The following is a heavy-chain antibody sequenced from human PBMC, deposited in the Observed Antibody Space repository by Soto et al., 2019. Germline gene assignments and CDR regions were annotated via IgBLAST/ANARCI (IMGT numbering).Heavy chain of an antibody. CDR2: ISSSSSTI. D-gene: IGHD2-15*01. J-gene: IGHJ4*02. V-gene: IGHV3-48*01. Sequence: EVQLVESGGGLVQPGGSLRLSCAASGFTFSSYSMNWVRQAPGKGLEWVSYISSSSSTIYYADSVKGRFTISRDNAKNSLYLQMXXXXXEDTAVYYCARDPRYCSGGSCYSLGDYWGQGTLVTVSS. CDR3: ARDPRYCSGGSCYSLGDY. CDR1: GFTFSSYS.